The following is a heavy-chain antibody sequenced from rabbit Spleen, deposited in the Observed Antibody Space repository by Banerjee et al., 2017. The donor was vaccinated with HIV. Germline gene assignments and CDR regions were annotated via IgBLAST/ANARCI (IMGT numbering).Heavy chain of an antibody. J-gene: IGHJ6*01. CDR3: ARSDAGYRYGEGL. CDR1: GFSFSRSYY. Sequence: QSLEESGGDMVKPGASLTLTCTASGFSFSRSYYICWVRQAPGKGLEWIGYIYSTLYYTYYATWAKGRFTISKTSSTVTLQLNSLTAADTATYFCARSDAGYRYGEGLWGQGTLVTVS. D-gene: IGHD6-1*01. V-gene: IGHV1S40*01. CDR2: IYSTLYYT.